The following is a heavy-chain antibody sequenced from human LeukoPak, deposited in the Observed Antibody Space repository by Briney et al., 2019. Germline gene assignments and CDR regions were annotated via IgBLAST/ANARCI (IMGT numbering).Heavy chain of an antibody. CDR3: AKDIVDTAMGRGGNWFDP. Sequence: PGGSLRLSCAASGFTFDDYAMHWVRQAPGKGLEWVSLISGDGGSTYYADSVKGRFTISRDNSKNSLCLQMNSLRTEDTALYYCAKDIVDTAMGRGGNWFDPWGQGTLVTVSS. D-gene: IGHD5-18*01. CDR2: ISGDGGST. CDR1: GFTFDDYA. V-gene: IGHV3-43*02. J-gene: IGHJ5*02.